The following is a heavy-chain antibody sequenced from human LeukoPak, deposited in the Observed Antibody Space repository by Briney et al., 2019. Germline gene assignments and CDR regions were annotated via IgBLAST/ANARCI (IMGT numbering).Heavy chain of an antibody. Sequence: GGSLRLSCAASGFTFSSYWMSWVRQAPGKGLEWVANIKQDGSEKYYVDSVKGRFTISRDNAKNSLYLQMNSLRAEDTAVYYCARDRDSSGYYFDYWGQGTLVTVSP. CDR3: ARDRDSSGYYFDY. CDR2: IKQDGSEK. J-gene: IGHJ4*02. V-gene: IGHV3-7*01. D-gene: IGHD3-22*01. CDR1: GFTFSSYW.